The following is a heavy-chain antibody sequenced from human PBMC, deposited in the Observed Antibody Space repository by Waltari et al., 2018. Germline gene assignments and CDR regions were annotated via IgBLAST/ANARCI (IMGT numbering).Heavy chain of an antibody. J-gene: IGHJ6*03. CDR3: ARAFYDFWSGGAYYMDV. D-gene: IGHD3-3*01. Sequence: QVQLQQWGAGLLKPSETLSPTCAVYGGSFSGYSGLWIGQPPGKGLEWIGEINHSGSTNYNPSLKSRVTISVDTSKNQFSLKLSSVTAADTAVYYCARAFYDFWSGGAYYMDVWGKGTTVTISS. V-gene: IGHV4-34*01. CDR1: GGSFSGYS. CDR2: INHSGST.